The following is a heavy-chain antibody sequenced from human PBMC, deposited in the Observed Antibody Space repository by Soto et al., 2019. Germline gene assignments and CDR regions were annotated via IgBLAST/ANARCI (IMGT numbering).Heavy chain of an antibody. J-gene: IGHJ4*02. Sequence: SVKVSCKASGGTFSSYAISWVRQAPGQGLEWMGGIIPIFGTANYAQKFQGRVTITADESTSTAHMELSSLRSEDTAVYYCARDPTYCGGDCYSWLFDYWGQGTLVTVSS. CDR1: GGTFSSYA. CDR3: ARDPTYCGGDCYSWLFDY. D-gene: IGHD2-21*02. V-gene: IGHV1-69*13. CDR2: IIPIFGTA.